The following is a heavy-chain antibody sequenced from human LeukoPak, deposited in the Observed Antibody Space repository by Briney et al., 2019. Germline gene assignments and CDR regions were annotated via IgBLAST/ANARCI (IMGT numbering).Heavy chain of an antibody. D-gene: IGHD6-13*01. V-gene: IGHV4-39*07. Sequence: SETLSLTCTVSGGSISSSSNYWGWIRQPPGKGLEWIGSIYYSGSTYYNPSLKSRVTISVDTSKNQFSLKLSSVTAADTAVYYCARDRPGGSSLDYWGQGTLVTVSS. CDR1: GGSISSSSNY. CDR3: ARDRPGGSSLDY. CDR2: IYYSGST. J-gene: IGHJ4*02.